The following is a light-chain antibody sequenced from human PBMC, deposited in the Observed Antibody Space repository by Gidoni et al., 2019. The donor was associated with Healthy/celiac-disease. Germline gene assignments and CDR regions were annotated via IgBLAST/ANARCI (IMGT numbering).Light chain of an antibody. J-gene: IGLJ1*01. CDR2: EVS. CDR3: SSYTSSSTLYV. V-gene: IGLV2-14*01. CDR1: SSDVGGYNY. Sequence: QSALTQPASVSGSPGQSITISCTGTSSDVGGYNYVSWYQQHPSKAPKLMIYEVSNRPSGVSNRFSGSKSGNTASLTISGRQAEDEADYYCSSYTSSSTLYVFGTGTKVTVL.